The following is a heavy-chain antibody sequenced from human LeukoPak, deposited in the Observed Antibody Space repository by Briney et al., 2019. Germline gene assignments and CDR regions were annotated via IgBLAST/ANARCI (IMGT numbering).Heavy chain of an antibody. D-gene: IGHD3-22*01. Sequence: PSETLSLTCAVYGGSSSGYYWSWIRQPPGKGLEWIGEINHSGSTNYNPSLKSRVTISVDTSKNQFSLKLSSVTAADTAVYYCARGLPLGYYDSSGYPTPYYFDYWGQGTLVTVSS. J-gene: IGHJ4*02. V-gene: IGHV4-34*01. CDR2: INHSGST. CDR1: GGSSSGYY. CDR3: ARGLPLGYYDSSGYPTPYYFDY.